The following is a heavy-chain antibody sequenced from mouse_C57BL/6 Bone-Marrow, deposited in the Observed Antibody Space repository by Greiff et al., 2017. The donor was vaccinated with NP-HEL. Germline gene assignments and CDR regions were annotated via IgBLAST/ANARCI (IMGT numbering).Heavy chain of an antibody. CDR1: GISITTGNYR. J-gene: IGHJ2*01. V-gene: IGHV3-5*01. Sequence: VQLQQSGPGLVKPSQTVFLTCTVTGISITTGNYRWSWIRQFPGNKLEWIGYIYYSGTITYNPSLTSRTTITRDTPKNQFFLEMNSLTAEDTATYYCARERGYYLYFDYWGQGTTLTVSS. CDR3: ARERGYYLYFDY. CDR2: IYYSGTI. D-gene: IGHD2-3*01.